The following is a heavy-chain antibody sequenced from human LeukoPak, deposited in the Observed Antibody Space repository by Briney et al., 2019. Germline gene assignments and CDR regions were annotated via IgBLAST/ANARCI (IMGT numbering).Heavy chain of an antibody. CDR1: GFTFSTYA. J-gene: IGHJ5*02. V-gene: IGHV3-23*01. D-gene: IGHD6-19*01. CDR3: SKDTRSPGTAVAGHKNWFDA. Sequence: GGSLRLSCAASGFTFSTYAMSWVRQAPGKGLEWVLAISGSGGTTYYADPVKGRFTIARENSKNTLSLQMNSLRVEDTAVYYFSKDTRSPGTAVAGHKNWFDAWGQGTLVTVSS. CDR2: ISGSGGTT.